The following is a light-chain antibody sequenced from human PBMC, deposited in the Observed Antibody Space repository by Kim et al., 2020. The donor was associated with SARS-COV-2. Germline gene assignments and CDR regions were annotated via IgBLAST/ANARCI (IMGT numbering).Light chain of an antibody. CDR3: QAWDSRTVI. CDR1: KLGAKY. J-gene: IGLJ2*01. V-gene: IGLV3-1*01. CDR2: EGT. Sequence: SYELTQPPSVSVSPGQTASITCSGDKLGAKYACWYQQRPGQSPVLVIYEGTERPSGIPERFSGSKSGTTATLTISGTQAMDEADYYCQAWDSRTVIFGGG.